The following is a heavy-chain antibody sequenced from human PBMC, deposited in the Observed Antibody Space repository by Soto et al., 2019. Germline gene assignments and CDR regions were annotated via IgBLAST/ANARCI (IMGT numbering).Heavy chain of an antibody. J-gene: IGHJ6*02. CDR3: AKGQGGYKYYYYYGMDV. Sequence: GGSLRLSCAASGFTFSSYAMSWVRQAPGKGLEWVSAISGSGGSTYYADSVKGRFTISRDNSKNTQYLQMNSLRAEDTAVYYCAKGQGGYKYYYYYGMDVWGQGTTVTVSS. D-gene: IGHD5-18*01. CDR2: ISGSGGST. V-gene: IGHV3-23*01. CDR1: GFTFSSYA.